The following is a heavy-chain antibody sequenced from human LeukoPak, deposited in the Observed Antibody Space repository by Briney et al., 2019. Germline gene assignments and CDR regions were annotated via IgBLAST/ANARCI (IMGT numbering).Heavy chain of an antibody. J-gene: IGHJ5*02. Sequence: PSETLSLTCTVSGGSISSGSYDWSWIRQPAGKGLEWIGRIYTSGSTNYNPSLKSRFTISVDTSKNQFSLKLSSVTAADTAVYYCARLSHWFDPWGQGTLVTVSS. CDR1: GGSISSGSYD. V-gene: IGHV4-61*02. CDR3: ARLSHWFDP. D-gene: IGHD3-16*02. CDR2: IYTSGST.